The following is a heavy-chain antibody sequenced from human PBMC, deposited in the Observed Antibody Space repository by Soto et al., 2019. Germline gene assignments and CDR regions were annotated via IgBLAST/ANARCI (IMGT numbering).Heavy chain of an antibody. J-gene: IGHJ4*02. CDR1: GFTFSSYE. CDR2: ISSSGSTI. Sequence: QPGGSLRLSCAASGFTFSSYEMNWVRQAPGKGLEWVSYISSSGSTIYYADSVKGRFTISRDNAKNSLYLQMNSLRAEDTAVYYCARDPTTWELLRPNYFDYWGQGTLVTVSS. V-gene: IGHV3-48*03. CDR3: ARDPTTWELLRPNYFDY. D-gene: IGHD1-26*01.